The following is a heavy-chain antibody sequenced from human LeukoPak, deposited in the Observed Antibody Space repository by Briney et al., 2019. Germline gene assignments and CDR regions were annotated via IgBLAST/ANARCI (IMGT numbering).Heavy chain of an antibody. V-gene: IGHV4-34*01. CDR1: GGSFSGYY. D-gene: IGHD5-12*01. Sequence: AETLSLTCGVYGGSFSGYYWSWIRQPPGKGLEWIGEINHSGSTNYNPSLKSRVTISVDTSKNQFSLKPSCVTAADTAVYYCASHGTSGYDYHDYWGQGTLVTVSS. CDR2: INHSGST. J-gene: IGHJ4*02. CDR3: ASHGTSGYDYHDY.